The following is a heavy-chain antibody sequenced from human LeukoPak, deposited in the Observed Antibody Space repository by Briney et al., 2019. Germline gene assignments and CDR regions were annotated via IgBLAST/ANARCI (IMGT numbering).Heavy chain of an antibody. V-gene: IGHV3-7*01. CDR3: AREELGYCSSIRCPDYYYYYMDV. Sequence: PGGSLRLSCAASAFTFSTYWMSCVRQAPGKGLEWVAKIKQDGSEKNYVDSVKCRFTISRDNAKKSLYLQMNSLRAEDTAVYYCAREELGYCSSIRCPDYYYYYMDVWGKGTTVTVSS. D-gene: IGHD2-2*01. J-gene: IGHJ6*03. CDR1: AFTFSTYW. CDR2: IKQDGSEK.